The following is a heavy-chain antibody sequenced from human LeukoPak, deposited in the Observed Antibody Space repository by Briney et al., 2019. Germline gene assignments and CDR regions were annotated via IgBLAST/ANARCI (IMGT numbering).Heavy chain of an antibody. CDR3: AKAAVVVAASNWFDP. D-gene: IGHD2-15*01. V-gene: IGHV3-23*01. CDR2: ISGSGGST. Sequence: GGSLRLSCAASGFTFSSYAMSWVRQAPGKGLEWVSTISGSGGSTYYADSVEGRFTISRDNSKNTLYLQMNSLRAEDTAVYYCAKAAVVVAASNWFDPWGQGTLVTVSS. J-gene: IGHJ5*02. CDR1: GFTFSSYA.